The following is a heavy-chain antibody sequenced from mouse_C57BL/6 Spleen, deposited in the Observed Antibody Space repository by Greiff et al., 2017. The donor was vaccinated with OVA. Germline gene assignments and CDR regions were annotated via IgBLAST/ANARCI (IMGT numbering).Heavy chain of an antibody. V-gene: IGHV1-19*01. CDR1: GYTFTDYY. Sequence: VQLKQSGPVLVKPGASVKMSCKASGYTFTDYYMNWVKQSHGKSLEWIGVINPYNGGTSYNQKFKGKATLTVDKSSSTAYMELNSLTSEDSAVYYCARSGTAQAPDYWGQGTTLTVSS. CDR2: INPYNGGT. D-gene: IGHD3-2*02. CDR3: ARSGTAQAPDY. J-gene: IGHJ2*01.